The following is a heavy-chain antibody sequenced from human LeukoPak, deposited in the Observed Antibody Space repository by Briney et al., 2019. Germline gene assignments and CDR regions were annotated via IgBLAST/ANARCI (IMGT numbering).Heavy chain of an antibody. CDR1: GGSISSSSYY. Sequence: SETLSLTCTVSGGSISSSSYYCGRIRQPPGGGLERIGSIYYSGTTYYNPSLKRRVTISVDTSKNQFSLKLSSVTAADTAVYYCARQEFNSGSYYRTSHAFDIWGQGTMVTVSS. CDR3: ARQEFNSGSYYRTSHAFDI. D-gene: IGHD1-26*01. V-gene: IGHV4-39*01. CDR2: IYYSGTT. J-gene: IGHJ3*02.